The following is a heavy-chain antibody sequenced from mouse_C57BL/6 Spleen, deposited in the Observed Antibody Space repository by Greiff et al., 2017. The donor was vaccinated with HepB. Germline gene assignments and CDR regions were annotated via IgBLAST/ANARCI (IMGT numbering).Heavy chain of an antibody. Sequence: VQLQQSGPELVKPGASVKIPCKASGYTFTDYNMDWVKQSHGKSLEWIGDINPNNGGTIYNQKFKGKATLTVDKSSSTAYMELRSLTSEDTAVYYCAREGWLLRETYYAMDYWGQGTSVTVSS. D-gene: IGHD2-3*01. CDR1: GYTFTDYN. CDR3: AREGWLLRETYYAMDY. J-gene: IGHJ4*01. V-gene: IGHV1-18*01. CDR2: INPNNGGT.